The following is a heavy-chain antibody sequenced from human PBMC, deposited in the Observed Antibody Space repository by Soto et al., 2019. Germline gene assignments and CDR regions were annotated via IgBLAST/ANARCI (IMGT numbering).Heavy chain of an antibody. Sequence: PSETLSLTCTVSGASISGFYWSWIRKSAGKGLEWIGRIHATGTTDYNPSLKSRVMMSVDTSKKQFSLKLRSVTAADTAVYYCVRDGTKTLRDWFDPWGQGISVTVS. CDR3: VRDGTKTLRDWFDP. CDR1: GASISGFY. V-gene: IGHV4-4*07. J-gene: IGHJ5*02. CDR2: IHATGTT. D-gene: IGHD1-1*01.